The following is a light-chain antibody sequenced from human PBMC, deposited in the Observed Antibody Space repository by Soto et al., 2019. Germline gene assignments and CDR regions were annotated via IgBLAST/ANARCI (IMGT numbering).Light chain of an antibody. Sequence: SYELTQPPSVSVSPXQTAXXTXSXDKLGDKYACWYQQKPGQSPVLVIYQDSKRPSGIPERFSGYNSGNTATLTISGTQAMDEADYYCQAWDSSTYVVFGGGTKLTV. CDR3: QAWDSSTYVV. CDR1: KLGDKY. CDR2: QDS. J-gene: IGLJ2*01. V-gene: IGLV3-1*01.